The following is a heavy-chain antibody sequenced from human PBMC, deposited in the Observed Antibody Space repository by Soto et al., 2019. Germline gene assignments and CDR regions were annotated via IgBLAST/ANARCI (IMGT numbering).Heavy chain of an antibody. J-gene: IGHJ5*02. CDR1: GYTFTDYD. CDR3: ARTDYYGSMSPNWFGP. V-gene: IGHV1-8*01. D-gene: IGHD3-10*01. CDR2: MNPKSGNT. Sequence: QVQVVQSGAEVKKPGASVKVSCKASGYTFTDYDINWMRQATGQGLEWMGWMNPKSGNTGYAQKFQGRVTLTRNTSTSTAYMELGSLRSEDTAVYYCARTDYYGSMSPNWFGPWGQGTLVTVSS.